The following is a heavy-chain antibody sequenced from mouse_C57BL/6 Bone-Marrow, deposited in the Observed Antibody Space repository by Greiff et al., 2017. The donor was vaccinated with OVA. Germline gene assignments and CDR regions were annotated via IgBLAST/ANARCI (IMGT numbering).Heavy chain of an antibody. CDR3: TRSLYYYGSTFAY. D-gene: IGHD1-1*01. J-gene: IGHJ3*01. V-gene: IGHV1-15*01. CDR2: IDPETGGT. CDR1: GYTFTDYE. Sequence: QVQLQQSGAELVRPGASVTLSCKASGYTFTDYEMHWVKQTPVHGLEWIGAIDPETGGTAYNQKFKGKAILTADKSSSTAYMELRSLTSEDSAVYYCTRSLYYYGSTFAYWGQGTLVTVSA.